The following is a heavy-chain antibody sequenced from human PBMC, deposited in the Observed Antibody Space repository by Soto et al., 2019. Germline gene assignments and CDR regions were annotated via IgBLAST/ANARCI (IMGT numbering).Heavy chain of an antibody. V-gene: IGHV3-48*02. CDR3: ARDRDDSSEVFYYYYYGMDA. D-gene: IGHD3-22*01. CDR1: GFTFSSYS. CDR2: ISSSSSTI. J-gene: IGHJ6*02. Sequence: GGSLRLSCAASGFTFSSYSMNWVRQAPGKGLEWVSYISSSSSTIYYADSVKGRFTISRDNAKNSLYLQMNSLRDEDTAVYYCARDRDDSSEVFYYYYYGMDAWGQGTTVTVSS.